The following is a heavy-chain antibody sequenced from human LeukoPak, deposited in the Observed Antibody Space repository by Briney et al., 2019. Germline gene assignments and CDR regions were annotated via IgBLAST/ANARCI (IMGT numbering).Heavy chain of an antibody. CDR3: AKEAVVPAASRGYYYYMDV. CDR2: ISGSGGST. J-gene: IGHJ6*03. Sequence: GGSLRLSCAASGFTFSSYAMSWVRQAPGKGLEWVSAISGSGGSTYYADSVKGRFTISRDNSKNTLYLQMNSLGAEDTAVYYCAKEAVVPAASRGYYYYMDVWGKGTTVTVSS. D-gene: IGHD2-2*01. V-gene: IGHV3-23*01. CDR1: GFTFSSYA.